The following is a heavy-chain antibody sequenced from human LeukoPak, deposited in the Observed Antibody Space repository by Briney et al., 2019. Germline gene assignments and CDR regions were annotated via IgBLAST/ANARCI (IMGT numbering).Heavy chain of an antibody. D-gene: IGHD3-22*01. CDR2: IKQDGSEK. Sequence: PGGSLRLSCAASGFTFSRYWMSWVRQAPGKGLEWVANIKQDGSEKYYVDSVKGRFTISRDNAKNSPYLQMNSLRAEDTAVYFCAGPQWDSSGSVYFLHWGQGTLVTVSS. V-gene: IGHV3-7*05. CDR1: GFTFSRYW. CDR3: AGPQWDSSGSVYFLH. J-gene: IGHJ1*01.